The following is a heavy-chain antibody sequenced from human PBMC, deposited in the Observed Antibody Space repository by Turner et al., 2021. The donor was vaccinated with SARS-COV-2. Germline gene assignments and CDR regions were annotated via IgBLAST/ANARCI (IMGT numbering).Heavy chain of an antibody. CDR1: GFTFDDYV. CDR3: AKDNGYCSSTSCMGPGHYFDY. V-gene: IGHV3-9*01. Sequence: EVQLVESGGGLVQPGRSLRLSCAASGFTFDDYVMHWVRQAPGKGLEWVSGISWNSGRIGYADSVKGRFTISRDNAKNSLYLQMNSLRAEDTALYYCAKDNGYCSSTSCMGPGHYFDYWGQGTLVTVSS. D-gene: IGHD2-2*03. J-gene: IGHJ4*02. CDR2: ISWNSGRI.